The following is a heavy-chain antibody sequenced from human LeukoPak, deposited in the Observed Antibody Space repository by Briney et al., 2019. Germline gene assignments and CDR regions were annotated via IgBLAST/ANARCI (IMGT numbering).Heavy chain of an antibody. CDR3: ATVVVPAALGSTFDY. V-gene: IGHV4-59*08. D-gene: IGHD2-2*01. CDR1: GASVSSFY. J-gene: IGHJ4*02. CDR2: MYYSGTT. Sequence: SETLSLTCTVSGASVSSFYWNWIRQPPGKGLEWIGSMYYSGTTNYDPSFKSRVTISLDTSKNQFSLKLSSVTAADTAVYYCATVVVPAALGSTFDYWGQGTLVTVSS.